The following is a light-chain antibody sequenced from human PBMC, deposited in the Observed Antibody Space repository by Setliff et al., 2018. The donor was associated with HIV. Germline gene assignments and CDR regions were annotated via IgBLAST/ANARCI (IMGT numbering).Light chain of an antibody. V-gene: IGLV1-44*01. Sequence: GSSSNIGINTVNWYQQLPGTAPKLLIYSNNLRPSGVPDRFSASKSGTSASLAISGLQSEDEADYYCTTWDDSLNALVFGTGTKVTVL. CDR2: SNN. J-gene: IGLJ1*01. CDR3: TTWDDSLNALV. CDR1: SSNIGINT.